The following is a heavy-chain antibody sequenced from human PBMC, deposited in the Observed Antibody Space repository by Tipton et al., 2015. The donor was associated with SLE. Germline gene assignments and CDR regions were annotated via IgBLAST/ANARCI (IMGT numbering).Heavy chain of an antibody. D-gene: IGHD1-7*01. J-gene: IGHJ3*02. CDR3: ARLNSDAFDI. Sequence: TLSLTCTVSGGSISSSSYYWGWIRQPPGKGLEWIGSIYHSGSTYYNPSLKSRVTISVDTSKNQFSLKLSSVTAADTAVYYCARLNSDAFDIWGQGTMVTVSS. CDR2: IYHSGST. CDR1: GGSISSSSYY. V-gene: IGHV4-39*07.